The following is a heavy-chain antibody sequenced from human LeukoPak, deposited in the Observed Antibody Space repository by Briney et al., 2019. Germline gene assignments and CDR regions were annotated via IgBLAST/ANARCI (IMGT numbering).Heavy chain of an antibody. CDR1: GFTFSSYS. CDR2: ISGSGGST. V-gene: IGHV3-23*01. J-gene: IGHJ4*02. D-gene: IGHD4-17*01. Sequence: GGSLRLSCAASGFTFSSYSMNWVHQAPGKGLEWVSAISGSGGSTYYADSVKGRFTISRDNSKNTLYLQMNSLRAEDTAVYYCAKGDDYVAHFNFDYWGQGTLVTVSS. CDR3: AKGDDYVAHFNFDY.